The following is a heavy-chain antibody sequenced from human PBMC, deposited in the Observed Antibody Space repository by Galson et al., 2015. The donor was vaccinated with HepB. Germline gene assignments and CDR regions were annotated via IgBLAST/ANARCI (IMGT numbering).Heavy chain of an antibody. V-gene: IGHV4-31*03. CDR3: ARDPRSSGWREDAFDI. J-gene: IGHJ3*02. CDR2: IYYSGST. Sequence: LSLTCTVSGGSISSGGYYWSWIRQHPGKGLEWIGYIYYSGSTYYNPSLKSRVTISVDTSKNQFSLKLSSVTAADTAVYYCARDPRSSGWREDAFDIWGQGTMVTVSS. CDR1: GGSISSGGYY. D-gene: IGHD6-19*01.